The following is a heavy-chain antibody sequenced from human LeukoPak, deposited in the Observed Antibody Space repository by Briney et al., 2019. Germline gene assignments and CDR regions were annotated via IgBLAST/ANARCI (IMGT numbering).Heavy chain of an antibody. Sequence: GGSLRLSCAVSGLSISDFHLSMSWVRQAPGKGPEWVGRIKSKKDGETTNYAAPVKGRFIISRDDSENTLYLQMNSLKVEDTAVYYCVTLGYCTRTNCYATDGGAFDIWGQGTMVTVSS. CDR2: IKSKKDGETT. CDR1: GLSISDFHLS. J-gene: IGHJ3*02. V-gene: IGHV3-15*01. CDR3: VTLGYCTRTNCYATDGGAFDI. D-gene: IGHD2-2*01.